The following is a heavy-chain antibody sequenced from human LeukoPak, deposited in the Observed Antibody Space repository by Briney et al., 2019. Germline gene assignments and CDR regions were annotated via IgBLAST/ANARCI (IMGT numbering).Heavy chain of an antibody. J-gene: IGHJ6*02. CDR2: IYYSGST. CDR1: GGSISSYY. D-gene: IGHD3-22*01. CDR3: ARDRGLYYDSSDGMDV. Sequence: SETLSLTCTVSGGSISSYYWSWIRQPPGKGLEWIGYIYYSGSTNYNPSLKSRVTISVDTSKNQFSLKLSSVTAADTAVYYCARDRGLYYDSSDGMDVWGQGTTVTVSS. V-gene: IGHV4-59*01.